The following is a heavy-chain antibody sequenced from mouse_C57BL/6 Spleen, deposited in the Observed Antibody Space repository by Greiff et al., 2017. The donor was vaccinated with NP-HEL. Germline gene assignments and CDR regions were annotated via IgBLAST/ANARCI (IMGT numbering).Heavy chain of an antibody. Sequence: DVKLVESGGGLVKPGGSLKLSCAASGFTFSDYGMHWVRQAPEKGLEWVAYISSGSSTIYYADTVKGRFTISRDNAKNTLFLQMTSLRSEDTAMYYCASPYDYAWFAYWGQGTLVTVSA. J-gene: IGHJ3*01. CDR3: ASPYDYAWFAY. V-gene: IGHV5-17*01. CDR1: GFTFSDYG. D-gene: IGHD2-4*01. CDR2: ISSGSSTI.